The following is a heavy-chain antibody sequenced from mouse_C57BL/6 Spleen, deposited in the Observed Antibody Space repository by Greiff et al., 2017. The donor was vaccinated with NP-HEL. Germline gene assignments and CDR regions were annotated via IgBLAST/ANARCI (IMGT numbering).Heavy chain of an antibody. V-gene: IGHV1-69*01. J-gene: IGHJ3*01. CDR1: GYTFTSYW. Sequence: VQLQQPGAELVMPGASVKLSCKASGYTFTSYWMHWVKQRPGQGLEWIGEIDPSDSYTNYNHKFKGKSTLTVDKSSSTAYMQLSSLTSEDSAVYYCARGDYGNSAWFADWGQGTLVTVSA. CDR3: ARGDYGNSAWFAD. D-gene: IGHD2-1*01. CDR2: IDPSDSYT.